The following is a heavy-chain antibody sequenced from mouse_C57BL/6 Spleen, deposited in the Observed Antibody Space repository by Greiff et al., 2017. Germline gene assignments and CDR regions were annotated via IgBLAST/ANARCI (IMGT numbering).Heavy chain of an antibody. Sequence: VQLQQSGPELVKPGASVKISCKASGYSFTGYYMNWVKQSPEKSLEWIGEINPSTGGTTYNQKFKAKATLTVDKSSSTAYMQLKSLTSEDSAVYYCARREAMGYWGQGTSVTVSS. J-gene: IGHJ4*01. V-gene: IGHV1-42*01. CDR2: INPSTGGT. CDR3: ARREAMGY. CDR1: GYSFTGYY.